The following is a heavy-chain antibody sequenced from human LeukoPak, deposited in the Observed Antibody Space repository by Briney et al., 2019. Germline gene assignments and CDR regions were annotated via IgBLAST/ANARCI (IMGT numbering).Heavy chain of an antibody. CDR1: GGTFSSYA. Sequence: GSSVKVSCKASGGTFSSYAISWVRQAPGQGLEWMGGIIPIFGTANYAQKFQGRVTITADESTSTAYMELSSLRSEDTAVYYCEIEVGGAVPDYWGQGTLVTVSS. CDR3: EIEVGGAVPDY. V-gene: IGHV1-69*01. CDR2: IIPIFGTA. J-gene: IGHJ4*02. D-gene: IGHD1-26*01.